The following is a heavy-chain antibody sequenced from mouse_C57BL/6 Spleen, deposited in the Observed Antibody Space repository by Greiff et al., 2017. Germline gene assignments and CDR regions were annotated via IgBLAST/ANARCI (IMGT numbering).Heavy chain of an antibody. V-gene: IGHV5-9-1*02. CDR1: GFTFSSYA. D-gene: IGHD2-3*01. CDR3: TRYDGYFSYWYFDV. CDR2: ISSGGDYI. J-gene: IGHJ1*03. Sequence: DVQLVESGEGLVKPGGSLKLSCAASGFTFSSYAMSWVRQTPEKRLEWVAYISSGGDYIYYADTVKGRFTISRDNARNTLYLQMSSLKSEDTAMYYCTRYDGYFSYWYFDVWGTGTTVTVSS.